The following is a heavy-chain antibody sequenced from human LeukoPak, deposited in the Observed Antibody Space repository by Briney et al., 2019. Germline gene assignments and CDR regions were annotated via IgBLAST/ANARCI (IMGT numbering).Heavy chain of an antibody. D-gene: IGHD3-10*01. V-gene: IGHV4-34*01. Sequence: SETLSLTCAVYGGSFSGYYWSWIRQPPGKGLEWIGEINHSGSTNYNPSLKSRVTISVDTSKSQFSLKLSSVTAADTAVYYCARGLSGSYYLTYYYYMDVWGKGTTVTVSS. CDR1: GGSFSGYY. J-gene: IGHJ6*03. CDR3: ARGLSGSYYLTYYYYMDV. CDR2: INHSGST.